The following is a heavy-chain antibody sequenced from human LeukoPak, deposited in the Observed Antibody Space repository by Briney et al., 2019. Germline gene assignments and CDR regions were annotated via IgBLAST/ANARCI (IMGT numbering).Heavy chain of an antibody. CDR1: GFTFSSYS. CDR2: ISSSSSYI. CDR3: ARDLLWFGEPGYGMDV. Sequence: GGSLRLSRAASGFTFSSYSMNWVRQAPGKGLEWVSSISSSSSYIYYADSVKGRFTISRDNAKNSLYLQMNSLRAEDTAVYYCARDLLWFGEPGYGMDVWGQGTTVTVSS. V-gene: IGHV3-21*01. D-gene: IGHD3-10*01. J-gene: IGHJ6*02.